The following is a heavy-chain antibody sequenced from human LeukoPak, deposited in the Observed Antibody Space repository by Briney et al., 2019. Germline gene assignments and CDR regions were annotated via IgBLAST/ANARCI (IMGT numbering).Heavy chain of an antibody. V-gene: IGHV3-13*01. J-gene: IGHJ4*02. D-gene: IGHD3-16*01. Sequence: GGSLRLSCAASGFNFNNYDFHWVRQVAGKRLEWVAGIGTVGGTFYPDAVMGRFTISRENAKNSLYLQMNSLRAGDTAAYYCARAWGGRGRSWGALDFWGQGILVTVSS. CDR3: ARAWGGRGRSWGALDF. CDR2: IGTVGGT. CDR1: GFNFNNYD.